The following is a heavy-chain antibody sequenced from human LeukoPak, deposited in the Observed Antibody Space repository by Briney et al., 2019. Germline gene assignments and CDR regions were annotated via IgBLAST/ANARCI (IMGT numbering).Heavy chain of an antibody. CDR2: IIPILGIA. Sequence: SVKVSCKASGCTFSSYAISWVRQAPGQGLEWMGRIIPILGIANYAQKFQGRVTITADKSTSTAYMELSSLRSEDTAVYYCAREIGEWSRDAFDIWGQGTMVTVSS. CDR3: AREIGEWSRDAFDI. CDR1: GCTFSSYA. V-gene: IGHV1-69*04. D-gene: IGHD3-10*01. J-gene: IGHJ3*02.